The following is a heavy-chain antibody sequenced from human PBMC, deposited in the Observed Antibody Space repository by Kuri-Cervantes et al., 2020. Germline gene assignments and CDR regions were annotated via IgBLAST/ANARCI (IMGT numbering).Heavy chain of an antibody. V-gene: IGHV3-21*01. D-gene: IGHD6-19*01. CDR1: GFTFSNYG. Sequence: GESLKISCAASGFTFSNYGMNWVRQAPGKGLEWVSSISSSSSYIYYADSVKGRFIISRDNANNSLFLQVNSLRAEDTAVYYCARGPSSGWQKSAEYFQDWGRGTLVTAPQ. CDR3: ARGPSSGWQKSAEYFQD. CDR2: ISSSSSYI. J-gene: IGHJ1*01.